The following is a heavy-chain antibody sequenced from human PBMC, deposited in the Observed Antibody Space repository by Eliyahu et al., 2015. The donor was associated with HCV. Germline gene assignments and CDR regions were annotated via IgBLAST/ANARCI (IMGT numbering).Heavy chain of an antibody. CDR2: INGGNGNT. Sequence: QVQLVQSGAEVKKPGASVKVSCKASGYTFTSYATHWVRQAPGQRLERMGWINGGNGNTKYSQRFQGRVTITRDTSARTAYMELSSLTSEDTAVYYCARSTTVTTATTYYYGMDVWGQGTTVTVSS. CDR1: GYTFTSYA. J-gene: IGHJ6*02. CDR3: ARSTTVTTATTYYYGMDV. V-gene: IGHV1-3*01. D-gene: IGHD4-17*01.